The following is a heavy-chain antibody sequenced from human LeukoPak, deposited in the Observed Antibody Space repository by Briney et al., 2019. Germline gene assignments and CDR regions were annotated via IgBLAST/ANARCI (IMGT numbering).Heavy chain of an antibody. Sequence: SGTLSLTCAVSGGSISSSNWWSWVRQPPGKGLEWIGEIYHSGSTNYNPSLKSRVTISVDKSKNQFSLKLSSVTAADTAVYYCASFNYYDSSGYYLNFDYWGQGTLVTVSS. J-gene: IGHJ4*02. CDR2: IYHSGST. V-gene: IGHV4-4*02. CDR1: GGSISSSNW. CDR3: ASFNYYDSSGYYLNFDY. D-gene: IGHD3-22*01.